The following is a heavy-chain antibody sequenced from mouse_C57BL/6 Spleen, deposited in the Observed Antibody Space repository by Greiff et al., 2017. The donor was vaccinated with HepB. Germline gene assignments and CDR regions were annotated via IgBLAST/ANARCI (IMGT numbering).Heavy chain of an antibody. CDR3: ARELGGFDY. CDR1: GYSITSGYY. V-gene: IGHV3-6*01. Sequence: DVKLQESGPGLVKPSQSLSLTCSVTGYSITSGYYWNWIRQFPGNKLEWMGYISYDGSNNYNPSLKNRISITRDTSKNQFFLKLNSVTTEDTATYYCARELGGFDYWGQSTTLTVSP. CDR2: ISYDGSN. D-gene: IGHD4-1*01. J-gene: IGHJ2*01.